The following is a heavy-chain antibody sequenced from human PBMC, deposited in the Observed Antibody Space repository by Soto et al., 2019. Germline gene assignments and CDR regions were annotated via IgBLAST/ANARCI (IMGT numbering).Heavy chain of an antibody. CDR2: ISGSGSNT. V-gene: IGHV3-23*01. CDR1: GFTFIKYA. CDR3: ARDSVPPIHY. J-gene: IGHJ4*02. D-gene: IGHD3-10*01. Sequence: EVQLLESGGGLVQPGGSLRLSCAASGFTFIKYAMTWVRQSPGKGLEWVSGISGSGSNTVYADSVKGRFTISRDNSKNTLYLQINSLRVDDTAVYYCARDSVPPIHYWGQGTLVTVSS.